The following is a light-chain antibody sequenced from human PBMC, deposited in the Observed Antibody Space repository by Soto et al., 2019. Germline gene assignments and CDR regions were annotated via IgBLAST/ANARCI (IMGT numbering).Light chain of an antibody. CDR3: GSYTSSSTSVI. J-gene: IGLJ2*01. V-gene: IGLV2-14*01. CDR1: SSDVGGYNY. Sequence: QSALTQPASVSGSPGQSITISCTGTSSDVGGYNYVSWYQQHPDKAPKLIIFEVSNRPSGISSRFSGSKSGNTASLTISGLQAEDEADYYCGSYTSSSTSVIFGSGTKLTVL. CDR2: EVS.